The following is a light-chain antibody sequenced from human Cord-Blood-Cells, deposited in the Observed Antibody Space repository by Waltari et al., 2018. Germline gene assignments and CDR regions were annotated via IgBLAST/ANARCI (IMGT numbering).Light chain of an antibody. J-gene: IGLJ1*01. CDR3: SSYTSSSTNYV. CDR1: SSDVGGYNY. Sequence: QSALTQPASVSGSPGQSITISCTGTSSDVGGYNYVSWYQQHPGKAPKLMMYEVSNRPSGFSNRFSGSKSGNTASLTISGLQAEDEADYYCSSYTSSSTNYVFGTGTKVTVL. CDR2: EVS. V-gene: IGLV2-14*01.